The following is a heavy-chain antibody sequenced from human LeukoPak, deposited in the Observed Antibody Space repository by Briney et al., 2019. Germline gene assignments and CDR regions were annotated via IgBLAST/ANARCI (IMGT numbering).Heavy chain of an antibody. CDR1: GFTFSDFW. J-gene: IGHJ4*02. CDR3: VRESRPGGAMGLYHDLDY. CDR2: IKEDGTEK. V-gene: IGHV3-7*01. D-gene: IGHD1-1*01. Sequence: GGSLRLSCAGSGFTFSDFWMTWVRQTPGKGLEWVANIKEDGTEKNLVDSVKGRFTISRDNTKNLLFLEMNNLRGDDTAIYYCVRESRPGGAMGLYHDLDYWGQGTLVAVSS.